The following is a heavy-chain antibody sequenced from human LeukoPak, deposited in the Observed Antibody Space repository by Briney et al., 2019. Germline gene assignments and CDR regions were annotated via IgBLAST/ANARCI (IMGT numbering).Heavy chain of an antibody. CDR1: GGSFSGHY. Sequence: SETLSLTCAVYGGSFSGHYWSWIRQPPGKGLEWIGEISHDGITNYSPSVRSRVTMPVDASKNQFSLRLTSVTAADTAVYFCASTYYDSSGFSPFDYWGQGTLVTVSS. CDR3: ASTYYDSSGFSPFDY. D-gene: IGHD3-22*01. CDR2: ISHDGIT. J-gene: IGHJ4*02. V-gene: IGHV4-34*01.